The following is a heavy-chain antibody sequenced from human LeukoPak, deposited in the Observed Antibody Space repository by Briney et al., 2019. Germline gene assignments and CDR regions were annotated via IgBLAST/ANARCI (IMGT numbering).Heavy chain of an antibody. J-gene: IGHJ2*01. D-gene: IGHD4-17*01. CDR3: ARIGETATVTTYWYFDL. Sequence: SETLSLTCTVSGGSISSGTYYWSWIRQPAGKGLEWIGRIDSSGSTNYNPSLKGRVTMSVDTSKNQFSLKLSSVTAADTAVHYCARIGETATVTTYWYFDLWGRGTLVTVSS. CDR1: GGSISSGTYY. CDR2: IDSSGST. V-gene: IGHV4-61*02.